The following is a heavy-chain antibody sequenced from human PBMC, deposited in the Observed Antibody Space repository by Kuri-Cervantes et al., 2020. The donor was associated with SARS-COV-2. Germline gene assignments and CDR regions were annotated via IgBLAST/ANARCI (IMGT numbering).Heavy chain of an antibody. D-gene: IGHD3-3*01. CDR1: GFTFSSYA. Sequence: GGSLRLSCSASGFTFSSYAMHWVRQAPGKGLEYVSAISSNGGSTYYADSVKGGFTISRDNSKNTLYLQMSSLRAEDTAVYYCVKEGSYDFWSGYLPYYFDYWGQGTLVTVSS. CDR2: ISSNGGST. V-gene: IGHV3-64D*06. J-gene: IGHJ4*02. CDR3: VKEGSYDFWSGYLPYYFDY.